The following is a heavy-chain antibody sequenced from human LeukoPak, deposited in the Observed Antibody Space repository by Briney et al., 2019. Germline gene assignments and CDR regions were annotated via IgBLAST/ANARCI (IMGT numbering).Heavy chain of an antibody. Sequence: ASVKVSCKASGYTFTGYYMDWVRQAPGQGLEWMGWINPNSGGTNYAQKFQGRVTMTRDTSISTAYMELSRLRSDDTAVYYCARVQYNWNDVPAFDIWGQGTMVTVSS. CDR1: GYTFTGYY. V-gene: IGHV1-2*02. J-gene: IGHJ3*02. CDR2: INPNSGGT. CDR3: ARVQYNWNDVPAFDI. D-gene: IGHD1-1*01.